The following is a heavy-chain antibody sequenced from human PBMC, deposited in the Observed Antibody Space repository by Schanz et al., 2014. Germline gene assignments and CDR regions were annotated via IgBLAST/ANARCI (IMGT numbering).Heavy chain of an antibody. V-gene: IGHV3-23*04. Sequence: EVQLVESGGYLVQPGGSLRLSCSASGFTFNSYAMTWVRQAPGKGLEWVSSISHSGGSKYYADSVKGRFTISRDNSENTLYLQMNSLRAEDTAVYYCAKQIHYDILTVTRNWGQGTLVTVSS. J-gene: IGHJ4*02. CDR2: ISHSGGSK. D-gene: IGHD3-9*01. CDR1: GFTFNSYA. CDR3: AKQIHYDILTVTRN.